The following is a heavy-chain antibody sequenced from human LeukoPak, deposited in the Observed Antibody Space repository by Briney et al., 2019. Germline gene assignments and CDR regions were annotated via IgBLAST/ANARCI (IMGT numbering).Heavy chain of an antibody. CDR1: GFTFSSYA. J-gene: IGHJ4*02. CDR2: ISYDGSNK. CDR3: ARQGEGVES. D-gene: IGHD3-10*01. V-gene: IGHV3-30-3*01. Sequence: GGSLRLSCAASGFTFSSYAMHWVRQAPGKGLEWVAVISYDGSNKYYADSVKGRFTISRDNSKNTLYLQMNSLRAEDTAVYYCARQGEGVESWGQGTLVTVSS.